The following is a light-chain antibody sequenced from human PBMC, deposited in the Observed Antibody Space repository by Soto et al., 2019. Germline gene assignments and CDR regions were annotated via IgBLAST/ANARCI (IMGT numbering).Light chain of an antibody. CDR3: QQYGSSPLT. J-gene: IGKJ4*01. V-gene: IGKV3-20*01. Sequence: EIVLTQSPGTLSLSPGERAALSCRASQRVSSSYLAWYQQKPGQAPRPLIYGASSRATDIPDRFSGSGSGTDFTLTISRLEPEDFAVYYCQQYGSSPLTFGGGTTVEIK. CDR2: GAS. CDR1: QRVSSSY.